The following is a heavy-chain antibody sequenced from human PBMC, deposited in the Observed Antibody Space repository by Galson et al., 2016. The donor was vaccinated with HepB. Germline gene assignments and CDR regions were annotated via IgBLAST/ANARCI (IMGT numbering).Heavy chain of an antibody. CDR2: IISSSTYI. CDR1: GFTFSTYN. CDR3: ARDHYDFWSAYIASLGGFIDY. V-gene: IGHV3-21*01. Sequence: SLRLSCAASGFTFSTYNMNWVRQAPGKGLEWVSSIISSSTYIDYADSVKGRFTISRDNAKNSLYLQMNSLRAEDTAVYYCARDHYDFWSAYIASLGGFIDYWGQGTLVTVSS. D-gene: IGHD3-3*01. J-gene: IGHJ4*02.